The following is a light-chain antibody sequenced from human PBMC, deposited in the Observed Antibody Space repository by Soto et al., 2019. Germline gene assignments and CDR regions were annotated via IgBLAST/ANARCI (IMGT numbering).Light chain of an antibody. CDR1: QSICSY. V-gene: IGKV1-39*01. CDR3: QQSYSTPPYT. J-gene: IGKJ2*01. CDR2: AAS. Sequence: DIPMTQSPSSLSASVGDRVTITCRASQSICSYLNWYQQKPGKAPKLLIYAASSLQSGVPSRFSGSGSGTDFTLTISSLQPEDFATYYCQQSYSTPPYTFGQGTKLEIK.